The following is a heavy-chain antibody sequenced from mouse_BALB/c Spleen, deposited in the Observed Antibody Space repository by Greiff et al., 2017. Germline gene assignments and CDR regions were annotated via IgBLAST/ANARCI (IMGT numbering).Heavy chain of an antibody. V-gene: IGHV5-12-2*01. CDR2: ISNGGGST. CDR3: ARQAYYGSSYVYAMDY. D-gene: IGHD1-1*01. Sequence: EVQGVESGGGLVQPGGSLKLSCAASGFTFSSYTMSWVRQTPEKRLEWVAYISNGGGSTYYPDTVKGRFTISRDNAKNTLYLQMSSLKSEDTAMYYCARQAYYGSSYVYAMDYWGQGTSVTVSS. CDR1: GFTFSSYT. J-gene: IGHJ4*01.